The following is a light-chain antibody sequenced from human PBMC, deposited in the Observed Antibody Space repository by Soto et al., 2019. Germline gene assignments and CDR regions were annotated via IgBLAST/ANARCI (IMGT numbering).Light chain of an antibody. J-gene: IGKJ4*01. CDR3: QQYDTRHT. Sequence: EIVMTQSPGTLSVSPGDRATLSCRASQSISRNLAWYQQRPGQAPRLLIYGASTRATGTPARFTGSGSGTDFTLTISSLQSEDLAVYFCQQYDTRHTFGRGTKVEVK. CDR2: GAS. V-gene: IGKV3-15*01. CDR1: QSISRN.